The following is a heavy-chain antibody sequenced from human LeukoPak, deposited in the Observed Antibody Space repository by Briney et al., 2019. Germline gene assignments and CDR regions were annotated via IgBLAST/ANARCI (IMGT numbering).Heavy chain of an antibody. D-gene: IGHD6-19*01. Sequence: PGGSLRLSCAASGFTFSSYVMHWVRQAPGKGLEWVAVISYDGINKYYADSVKGRFTISRDNSKNTVYLQMNSLRAEDTAVYYCARVQNQYSSGWYVMWGQGTLVTVSS. CDR2: ISYDGINK. V-gene: IGHV3-30*04. J-gene: IGHJ4*02. CDR3: ARVQNQYSSGWYVM. CDR1: GFTFSSYV.